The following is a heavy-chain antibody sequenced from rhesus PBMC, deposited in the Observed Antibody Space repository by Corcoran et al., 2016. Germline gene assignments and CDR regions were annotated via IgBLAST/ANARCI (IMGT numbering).Heavy chain of an antibody. J-gene: IGHJ4*01. CDR3: ARVPYFYGTADY. CDR2: IYWNYNK. D-gene: IGHD3-28*01. Sequence: QVTLRESGPALVKPTQTLTLTCTFSGISISPTGTGQGWIRQPPGKAPEWLASIYWNYNKYYITSLKSRLTISKDTSKNQVVLTMTNMDPIDTATYHCARVPYFYGTADYWGQGLLVTVSS. CDR1: GISISPTGTG. V-gene: IGHV2-95*01.